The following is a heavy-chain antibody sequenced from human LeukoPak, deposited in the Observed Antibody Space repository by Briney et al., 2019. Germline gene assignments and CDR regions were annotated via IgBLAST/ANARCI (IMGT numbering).Heavy chain of an antibody. CDR1: GYTFTGYY. V-gene: IGHV1-2*02. CDR3: ARERTYCSGGSCYDFDY. D-gene: IGHD2-15*01. Sequence: ASVKVSSKASGYTFTGYYMHWVRQAPGQGLEWMGWINPNSGGTNYAQKFQGRVTMTRDTSISTTYMELSRLRSDDTAVYYCARERTYCSGGSCYDFDYWGQGTLVTVSS. CDR2: INPNSGGT. J-gene: IGHJ4*02.